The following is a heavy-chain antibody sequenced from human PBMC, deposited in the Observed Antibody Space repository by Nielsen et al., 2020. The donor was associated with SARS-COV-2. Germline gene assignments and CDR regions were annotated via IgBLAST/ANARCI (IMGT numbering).Heavy chain of an antibody. CDR3: ARGHGGFWSGYYHYYYYGMDV. D-gene: IGHD3-3*01. CDR2: INPSGGST. V-gene: IGHV1-46*01. Sequence: ASVKVSCKASGYTFTSYYMHWVRQAPGQGLEWMGIINPSGGSTSYAQKFQGRVTISVDTSKNQFSLKLSSVTAADTAVYYCARGHGGFWSGYYHYYYYGMDVWGQGTTVTVSS. CDR1: GYTFTSYY. J-gene: IGHJ6*02.